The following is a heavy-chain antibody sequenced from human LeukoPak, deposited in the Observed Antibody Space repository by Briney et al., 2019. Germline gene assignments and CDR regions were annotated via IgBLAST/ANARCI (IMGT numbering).Heavy chain of an antibody. CDR2: IYYSGST. D-gene: IGHD1-26*01. J-gene: IGHJ4*02. Sequence: PSETLSLTCTVSGGSISSSSYYWGWIRQPPGKGLEWIGSIYYSGSTYYNPSLKSRVTISVDTSKNQFSLKLRFVTAADTAVYYCARGVSHSGSYLGLFDSWGQGTLVTVSS. CDR3: ARGVSHSGSYLGLFDS. V-gene: IGHV4-39*01. CDR1: GGSISSSSYY.